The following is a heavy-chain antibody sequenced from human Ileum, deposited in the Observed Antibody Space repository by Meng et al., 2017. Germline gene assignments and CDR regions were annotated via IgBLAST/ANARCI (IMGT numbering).Heavy chain of an antibody. V-gene: IGHV1-3*04. D-gene: IGHD1-26*01. CDR2: INTDNGNT. CDR1: GYTFATYL. Sequence: QVQLVQSGAEVKKPGASVRVSCKTSGYTFATYLIHWLRQAPGQGLEWMGWINTDNGNTKYSQNFQGRVTITRDTSATTAYMELSSLGSEDTAVYYCARDPLVEYGAHFDFWGQGTLVTVSS. CDR3: ARDPLVEYGAHFDF. J-gene: IGHJ4*02.